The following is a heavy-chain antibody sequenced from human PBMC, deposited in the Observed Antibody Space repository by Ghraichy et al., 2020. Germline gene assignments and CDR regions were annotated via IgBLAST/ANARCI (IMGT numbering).Heavy chain of an antibody. J-gene: IGHJ4*02. D-gene: IGHD3-10*01. V-gene: IGHV3-30*03. CDR1: GFTFSNSD. CDR3: ARSGEIYMSKNFPRPYYFDS. Sequence: SLRLSCAASGFTFSNSDMHWVRQAPGKGLEWVTLISYDGTKKHYADSVKGRFTISRDNSKNTLYLQMSSLRPEDTAVYYCARSGEIYMSKNFPRPYYFDSWGQGTLVTVSS. CDR2: ISYDGTKK.